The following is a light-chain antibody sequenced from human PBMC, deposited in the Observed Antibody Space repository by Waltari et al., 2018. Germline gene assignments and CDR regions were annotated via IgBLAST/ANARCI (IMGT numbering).Light chain of an antibody. CDR2: GAS. CDR1: QNVGSN. CDR3: QQYNNWPRT. J-gene: IGKJ1*01. Sequence: EVVMTQSPVTLSVSPGERATLSCRASQNVGSNLAWYHQKPGQAPRLLVDGASTRATGIPDRISGSGSGTEFTLTISSLQSEDFAVYYCQQYNNWPRTFGQGTKVEIK. V-gene: IGKV3-15*01.